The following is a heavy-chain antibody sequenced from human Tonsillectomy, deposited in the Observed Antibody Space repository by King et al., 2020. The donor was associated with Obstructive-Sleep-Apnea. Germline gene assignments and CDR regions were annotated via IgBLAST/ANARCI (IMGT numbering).Heavy chain of an antibody. D-gene: IGHD2-2*01. V-gene: IGHV1-69*09. CDR2: IIPILGIA. J-gene: IGHJ4*02. Sequence: QLVQSGAEVKKPGSSVKVSCKASGGTFSSYAISWVRQAPGQGLEWMGGIIPILGIANYAQKFQGRVTITADKSTSTAYMELSSLRSEDTAVYYCAREYSAAIRPPGYYFDYWGQGTLVTVSS. CDR3: AREYSAAIRPPGYYFDY. CDR1: GGTFSSYA.